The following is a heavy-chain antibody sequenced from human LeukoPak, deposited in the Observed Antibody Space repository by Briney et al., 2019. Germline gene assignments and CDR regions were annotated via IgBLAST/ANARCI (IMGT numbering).Heavy chain of an antibody. V-gene: IGHV3-21*01. CDR3: ARDYDRSGYSDS. CDR2: ISSNGSYI. Sequence: GGPLPSPSLALGSPLSSYATNWARQAPGKGLEWFSCISSNGSYIYYADSVRGRFTISRDNAKNSLYLQMNSLRVEDTAVYYCARDYDRSGYSDSWGQGTLVTVSS. D-gene: IGHD3-22*01. CDR1: GSPLSSYA. J-gene: IGHJ4*02.